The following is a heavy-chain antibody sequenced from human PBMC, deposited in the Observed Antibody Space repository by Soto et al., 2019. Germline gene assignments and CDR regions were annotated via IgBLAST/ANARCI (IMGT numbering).Heavy chain of an antibody. Sequence: VQLVESGGGVVQPGRSLRLSCAASGFTFSSYGMHWVRQAPGKGLEWVAVIWYDGSNKYYADSVKGRFTISRDNSKNTLYLQMNSLRAEDTAVYYCARDEAAATFDYWGQGTLVTVSS. CDR2: IWYDGSNK. V-gene: IGHV3-33*01. J-gene: IGHJ4*02. CDR1: GFTFSSYG. CDR3: ARDEAAATFDY. D-gene: IGHD2-15*01.